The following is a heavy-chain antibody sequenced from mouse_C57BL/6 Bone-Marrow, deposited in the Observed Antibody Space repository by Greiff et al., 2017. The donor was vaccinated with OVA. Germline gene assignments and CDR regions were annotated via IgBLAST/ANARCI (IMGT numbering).Heavy chain of an antibody. CDR1: GYTFTNYW. CDR3: ARGYYYGSSFFDY. D-gene: IGHD1-1*01. V-gene: IGHV1-63*01. Sequence: VQLVESGAELVRPGTSVKMSCKASGYTFTNYWIGWAKQRPGHGLEWIGDIYPGGGSTNYNEKFKGKATLPEDKSSSTAYMQCSSLTSEDSAIYYCARGYYYGSSFFDYWGQGTTLTVAS. J-gene: IGHJ2*01. CDR2: IYPGGGST.